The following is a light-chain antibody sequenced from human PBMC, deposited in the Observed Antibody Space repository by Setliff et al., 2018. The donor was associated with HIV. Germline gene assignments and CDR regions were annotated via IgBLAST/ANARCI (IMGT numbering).Light chain of an antibody. CDR1: SSDVGRYNY. J-gene: IGLJ1*01. V-gene: IGLV2-23*02. CDR2: EVT. CDR3: CSYAGSATYV. Sequence: QSVLTQPASVSGSPGQSITISCTGTSSDVGRYNYVSWYQQHPGKAPKLMIYEVTKRPSGVSDRFSGSKSGNTASLTISGLQTEDEADYYCCSYAGSATYVFGTGTKVIVL.